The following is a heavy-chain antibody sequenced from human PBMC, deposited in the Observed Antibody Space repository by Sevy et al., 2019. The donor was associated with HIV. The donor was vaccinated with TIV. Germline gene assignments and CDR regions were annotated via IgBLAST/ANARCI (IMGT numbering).Heavy chain of an antibody. J-gene: IGHJ4*02. CDR1: GITFSKYS. Sequence: GGSLRLSCVASGITFSKYSMSWIRQTPGKGLEWVSTFSFGCGKINYADSVKGRFTISRDDSRNTFYLQMNSLRAEDTAIYYCAREGCTKPHDYWGQGTVVTVSS. CDR3: AREGCTKPHDY. CDR2: FSFGCGKI. V-gene: IGHV3-23*01. D-gene: IGHD2-8*01.